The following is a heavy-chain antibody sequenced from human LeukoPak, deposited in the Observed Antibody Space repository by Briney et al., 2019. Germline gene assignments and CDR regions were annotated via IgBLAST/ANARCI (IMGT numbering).Heavy chain of an antibody. CDR1: GGSFSGYY. J-gene: IGHJ5*02. D-gene: IGHD2-15*01. V-gene: IGHV4-34*01. Sequence: SETLSLTCAVYGGSFSGYYWSWIRQPPGKGLEWIGEINHSGSTNYNPSLKSRVTISVDTSMNQFSPKLSSVTAADTAVYYCARLGSLTWGQGTLVTVSS. CDR3: ARLGSLT. CDR2: INHSGST.